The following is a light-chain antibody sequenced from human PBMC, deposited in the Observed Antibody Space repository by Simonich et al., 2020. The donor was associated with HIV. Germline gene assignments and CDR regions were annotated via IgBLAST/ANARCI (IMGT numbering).Light chain of an antibody. CDR1: SSDVGGYNY. J-gene: IGLJ2*01. CDR2: DFT. CDR3: SSYTSSTTLV. Sequence: QSALTQPASVSGSPGQSITISCTGTSSDVGGYNYVSWYQQHPGKTPKLIIYDFTMRPSGISNRFSGSKSGNTASLTISGLQAEDEADYYCSSYTSSTTLVFGGGTKLTVL. V-gene: IGLV2-14*03.